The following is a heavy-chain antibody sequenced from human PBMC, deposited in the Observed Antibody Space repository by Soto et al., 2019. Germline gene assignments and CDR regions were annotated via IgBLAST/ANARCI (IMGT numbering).Heavy chain of an antibody. J-gene: IGHJ4*02. Sequence: SETLSLTCTVSGGSISSYYWSWIRQPPGKGLEWIGYIYYSGSTNYNPSLKSRVTISVDTSKNQFSLKLSSVTAADTAVYYCARLGYCSSMIWGQGTLVTVSS. D-gene: IGHD2-2*01. CDR3: ARLGYCSSMI. CDR1: GGSISSYY. V-gene: IGHV4-59*08. CDR2: IYYSGST.